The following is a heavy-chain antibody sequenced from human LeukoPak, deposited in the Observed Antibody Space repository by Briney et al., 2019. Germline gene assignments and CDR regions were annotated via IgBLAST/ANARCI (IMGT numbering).Heavy chain of an antibody. J-gene: IGHJ4*02. Sequence: GGSLRLSCAASGFTVITNDMTWVRQAPGKGLEWVSVIYSGGATYYADSVRGRFTISRDNSKNMVSLQMTSLGAEDTAVYYCARGRFSGPDDYWGQGTLVTVSS. CDR3: ARGRFSGPDDY. CDR1: GFTVITND. D-gene: IGHD6-19*01. V-gene: IGHV3-53*01. CDR2: IYSGGAT.